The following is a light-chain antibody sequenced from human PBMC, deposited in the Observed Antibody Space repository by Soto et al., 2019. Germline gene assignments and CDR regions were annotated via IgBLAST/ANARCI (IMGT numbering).Light chain of an antibody. CDR2: GAS. Sequence: EIVMTQSPATLSVSPGERATLSCRASQSVSSNLAWYQQKPGQAPRLLIYGASTRATGIPARFSGSGSGTEFTLTISSLQYADFSVYYCQQYNNWPPVTFGPGTKVDIK. CDR3: QQYNNWPPVT. V-gene: IGKV3-15*01. CDR1: QSVSSN. J-gene: IGKJ3*01.